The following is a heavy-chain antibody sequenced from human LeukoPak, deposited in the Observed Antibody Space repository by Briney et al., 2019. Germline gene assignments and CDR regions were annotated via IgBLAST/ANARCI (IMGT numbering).Heavy chain of an antibody. CDR2: IKHSGST. J-gene: IGHJ3*02. CDR3: ARGSVNYCSSTSCPGAFDI. Sequence: PETLSLTCAVYGGSFSGYYRSWIRQPPGKGLEWIGEIKHSGSTNYNPSLKSRVTISVDPSTNPFSLKLSSVTAADTAVYYCARGSVNYCSSTSCPGAFDIWGQGTMVTVSS. D-gene: IGHD2-2*01. CDR1: GGSFSGYY. V-gene: IGHV4-34*01.